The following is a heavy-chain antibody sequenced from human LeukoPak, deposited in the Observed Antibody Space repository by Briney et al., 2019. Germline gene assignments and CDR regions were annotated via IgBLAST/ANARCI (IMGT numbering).Heavy chain of an antibody. D-gene: IGHD4-17*01. CDR3: ATKTSYGDRYFDY. V-gene: IGHV3-33*01. CDR1: GFTFSSYG. Sequence: GGSLRLSCTASGFTFSSYGMHWVRQAPGKGLEWVAVIWYDGSNQQYADSVKGRFTISRDNSGNTVFLQMNSLRPEDTAVYYCATKTSYGDRYFDYWGQGTLVTVSS. J-gene: IGHJ4*02. CDR2: IWYDGSNQ.